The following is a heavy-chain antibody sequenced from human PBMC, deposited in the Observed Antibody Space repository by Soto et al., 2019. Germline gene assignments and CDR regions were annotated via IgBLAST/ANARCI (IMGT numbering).Heavy chain of an antibody. V-gene: IGHV3-72*01. CDR1: GFAFGDHY. CDR2: VRRKADSYTT. CDR3: ARELMTTVTYFDY. D-gene: IGHD4-17*01. J-gene: IGHJ4*02. Sequence: VGSLRLSCAASGFAFGDHYMDWVRQAPGKGLEWVGRVRRKADSYTTDYAASVKGRFTISRDDSRNSLYLHMNSLKTEDTAVYYCARELMTTVTYFDYWGQGTLVTVSS.